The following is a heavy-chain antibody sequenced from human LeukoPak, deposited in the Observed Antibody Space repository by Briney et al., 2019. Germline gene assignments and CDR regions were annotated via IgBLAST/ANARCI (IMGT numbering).Heavy chain of an antibody. D-gene: IGHD6-13*01. CDR3: ARTLYVAAVPGGLDY. Sequence: GASVKVSCKASGYTFTGYYMHWVRQAPGQGLEWMGWINPNSGGTNYAQKFQGRVTMTRDTSSSTVYMELSRLRSDDTAFYYCARTLYVAAVPGGLDYWGQGTLVTVSS. J-gene: IGHJ4*02. CDR2: INPNSGGT. V-gene: IGHV1-2*02. CDR1: GYTFTGYY.